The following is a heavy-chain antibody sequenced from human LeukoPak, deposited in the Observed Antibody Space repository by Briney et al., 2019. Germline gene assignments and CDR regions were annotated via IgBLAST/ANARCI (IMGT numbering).Heavy chain of an antibody. J-gene: IGHJ3*02. CDR2: IASDSSSK. CDR3: AKETRRRSMNDGFDI. CDR1: GFTFSSSG. V-gene: IGHV3-30*18. D-gene: IGHD2-8*01. Sequence: GRSLRLSCAASGFTFSSSGMHWVRQAPGKGLEWVAVIASDSSSKYYADSGKGRFTISRDNPENTLYLQMNSLRVEDTAVYYCAKETRRRSMNDGFDIWSQGTMVTVSS.